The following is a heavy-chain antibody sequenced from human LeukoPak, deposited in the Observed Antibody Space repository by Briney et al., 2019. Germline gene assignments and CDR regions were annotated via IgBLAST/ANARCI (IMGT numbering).Heavy chain of an antibody. D-gene: IGHD1-1*01. CDR2: INIGNGNT. V-gene: IGHV1-3*04. CDR1: GGTFSSYA. CDR3: ARRSRSSGFFDY. Sequence: ASVKVSCKASGGTFSSYAISWVRQAPGQRLEWMGWINIGNGNTKYSQNFQGRITITRDTSATTAYMDLSSLRSEDTAVYYCARRSRSSGFFDYWGQGTLVTVSS. J-gene: IGHJ4*02.